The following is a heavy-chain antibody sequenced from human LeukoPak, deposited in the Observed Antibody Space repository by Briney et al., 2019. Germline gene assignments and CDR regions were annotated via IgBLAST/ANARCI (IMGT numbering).Heavy chain of an antibody. V-gene: IGHV3-23*01. CDR3: AKSYDYIWGSYRTEYFQH. Sequence: PGGSLRLSCAASGFTFSSYAMSWVRQAPGKGLEWVSVISGSGGSTYYADSVKGRFTISRDNSKNTLYLQMNSLRAEDTAVYYCAKSYDYIWGSYRTEYFQHWGQGTLVTVSS. CDR2: ISGSGGST. J-gene: IGHJ1*01. CDR1: GFTFSSYA. D-gene: IGHD3-16*02.